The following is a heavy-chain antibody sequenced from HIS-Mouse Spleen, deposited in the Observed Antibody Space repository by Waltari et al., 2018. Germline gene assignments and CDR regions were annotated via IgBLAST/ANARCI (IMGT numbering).Heavy chain of an antibody. CDR2: IYYSGRT. CDR1: GGSISSSSYY. Sequence: QLQLQESGPGLVKPSETLSLTCTVSGGSISSSSYYWGWIRQPPGKGLEWIGSIYYSGRTYSHPSIKSRVTISVDTSKNQFSLKLSSVTAADTAVYYCAREIPYSSSWYDWYFDLWGRGTLVTVSS. D-gene: IGHD6-13*01. CDR3: AREIPYSSSWYDWYFDL. J-gene: IGHJ2*01. V-gene: IGHV4-39*07.